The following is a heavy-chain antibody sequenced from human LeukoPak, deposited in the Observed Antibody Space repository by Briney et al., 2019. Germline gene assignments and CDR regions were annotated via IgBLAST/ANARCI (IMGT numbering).Heavy chain of an antibody. CDR1: GYTFTSYD. Sequence: ASVKVSCRASGYTFTSYDINWVRQATGQGLEWMGWMNPNSGNTGYAQKFQGRVTITRNTSISTAYMELSSLRSEDAAVYYCARTDQDYYDSAGFDYWGQGTLVTVSS. V-gene: IGHV1-8*03. CDR3: ARTDQDYYDSAGFDY. D-gene: IGHD3-22*01. J-gene: IGHJ4*02. CDR2: MNPNSGNT.